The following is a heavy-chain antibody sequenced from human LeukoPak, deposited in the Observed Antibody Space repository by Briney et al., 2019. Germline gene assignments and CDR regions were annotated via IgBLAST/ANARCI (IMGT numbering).Heavy chain of an antibody. CDR1: GLTFSTYA. J-gene: IGHJ6*02. CDR2: IGGGGTT. D-gene: IGHD2-2*01. Sequence: GGSLRLSCAASGLTFSTYAMRWIRQAPGKGLEWVSSIGGGGTTSYADSVKGRFTISRDLSKITVYLQMNSLRAEDTAVYYCAQDRGARYPFGMDVWGQGTTVTVSS. CDR3: AQDRGARYPFGMDV. V-gene: IGHV3-23*01.